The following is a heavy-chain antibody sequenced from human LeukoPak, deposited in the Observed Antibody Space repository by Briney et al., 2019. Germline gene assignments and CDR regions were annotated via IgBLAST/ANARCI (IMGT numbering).Heavy chain of an antibody. V-gene: IGHV3-23*01. CDR2: ISGSGDST. CDR1: RFTVTNNY. CDR3: AKVEGYCSDGSCYHFDY. Sequence: PGGSLRLSCAASRFTVTNNYMSWVRQAPGKGLEWVSVISGSGDSTYYADSVKGRFTISRDNSKNTLYLQMNSLRAEDTAVYYCAKVEGYCSDGSCYHFDYRGQGTLVTVSS. D-gene: IGHD2-15*01. J-gene: IGHJ4*02.